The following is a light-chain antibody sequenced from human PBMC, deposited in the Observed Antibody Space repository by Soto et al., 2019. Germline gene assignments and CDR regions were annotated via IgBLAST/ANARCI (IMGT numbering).Light chain of an antibody. CDR2: AAS. J-gene: IGKJ1*01. V-gene: IGKV1-39*01. CDR3: QQSYKAPWT. CDR1: QDISSY. Sequence: DIQMTQSPSSLSASLGDRVTITCRANQDISSYLIWYQHKLGQAPKLLIHAASTLASGVPSRFSGSESGTDFTLTISGLEHEDSATYCCQQSYKAPWTFGQGTKVEIK.